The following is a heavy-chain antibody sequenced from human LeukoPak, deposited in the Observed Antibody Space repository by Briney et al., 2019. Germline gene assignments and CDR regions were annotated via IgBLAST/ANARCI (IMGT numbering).Heavy chain of an antibody. Sequence: GGSLRLSCAASGFTFTKYWMTWVRQAPGKGLEWVGNIKQDGSDKNYMDSVKGRFTISRDNTKNSVYLQMSSLRAEDTAVYYCARGEQEGVYYLDYWGQGALVTVSS. D-gene: IGHD1/OR15-1a*01. V-gene: IGHV3-7*01. CDR1: GFTFTKYW. J-gene: IGHJ4*02. CDR3: ARGEQEGVYYLDY. CDR2: IKQDGSDK.